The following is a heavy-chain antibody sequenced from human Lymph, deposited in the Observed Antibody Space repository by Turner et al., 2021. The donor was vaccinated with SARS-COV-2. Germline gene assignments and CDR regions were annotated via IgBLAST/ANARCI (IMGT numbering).Heavy chain of an antibody. J-gene: IGHJ5*02. CDR2: FDPEDGET. Sequence: QVQLVQTGAEVKKPGASVNVPCKVSGYTLPELSMHWVGQTPGKGLEWMGGFDPEDGETIYAQNFQGRVTMTEDTSTDTAYMDLSSLRSEDTAVYYCATAPAAVVTGWFDPWGQGTLVTVSS. CDR1: GYTLPELS. CDR3: ATAPAAVVTGWFDP. V-gene: IGHV1-24*01. D-gene: IGHD2-15*01.